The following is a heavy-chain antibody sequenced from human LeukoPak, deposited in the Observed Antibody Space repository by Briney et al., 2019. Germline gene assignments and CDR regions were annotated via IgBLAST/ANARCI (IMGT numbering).Heavy chain of an antibody. CDR2: ISAYNGNT. D-gene: IGHD3-10*01. CDR3: SRDLESRRVDDYGSGSYFVS. V-gene: IGHV1-18*01. J-gene: IGHJ4*02. Sequence: ASVKVSCKASGYTFTSYGINWVRQAPGQGLEWMGWISAYNGNTNYAQKLQGRVTMTTDTSTSTAYMELRSLRSDDTAVSDCSRDLESRRVDDYGSGSYFVSWGQRNLLTASS. CDR1: GYTFTSYG.